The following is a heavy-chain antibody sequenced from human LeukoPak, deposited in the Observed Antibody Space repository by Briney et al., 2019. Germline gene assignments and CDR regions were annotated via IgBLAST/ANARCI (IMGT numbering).Heavy chain of an antibody. J-gene: IGHJ4*02. CDR1: GFTFSNYA. CDR3: ARGPSGWVRYFDY. D-gene: IGHD6-19*01. V-gene: IGHV3-30*04. Sequence: GGSLRLSCAASGFTFSNYAMSWVRQAPGKGLEWVAVISYDGSNKYYADSVKGRFTISRDNPKNTLYLQMNSLRAEDTAVYYCARGPSGWVRYFDYWGQGTLVTVSS. CDR2: ISYDGSNK.